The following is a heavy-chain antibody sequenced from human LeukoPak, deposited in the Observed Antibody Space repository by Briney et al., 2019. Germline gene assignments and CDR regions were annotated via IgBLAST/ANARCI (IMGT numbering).Heavy chain of an antibody. J-gene: IGHJ3*01. CDR3: ARDHNVADV. CDR1: GFTFSHYY. Sequence: PGGSLGLSCVASGFTFSHYYMTWYRQAPGKGLEWVANLNQDGSVQLYGDSVRGRFTISRDNAKNSVYIQMNSLRVEDTAMYYCARDHNVADVWGQGTMVTVS. CDR2: LNQDGSVQ. D-gene: IGHD2-8*01. V-gene: IGHV3-7*01.